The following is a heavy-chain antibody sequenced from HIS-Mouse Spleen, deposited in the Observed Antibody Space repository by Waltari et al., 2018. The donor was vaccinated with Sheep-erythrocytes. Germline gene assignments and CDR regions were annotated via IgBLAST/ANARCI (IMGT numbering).Heavy chain of an antibody. Sequence: QLQLQESGPGLVKPSETLSLTCTVPGCSIRSSSYYWGWIRQPPGKGLEWIGSIYYSGSTYYNPSLKSRVTISVDTSKNQFSLKLSSVTAADTAVYYCARLYYYDSSGYYFDYWGQGTLVTVSS. J-gene: IGHJ4*02. D-gene: IGHD3-22*01. CDR3: ARLYYYDSSGYYFDY. V-gene: IGHV4-39*01. CDR1: GCSIRSSSYY. CDR2: IYYSGST.